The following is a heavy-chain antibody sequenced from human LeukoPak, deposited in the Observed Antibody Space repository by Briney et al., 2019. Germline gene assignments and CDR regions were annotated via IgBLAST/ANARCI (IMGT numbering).Heavy chain of an antibody. J-gene: IGHJ4*02. CDR3: ARASWVSSIDAVR. CDR2: MNPNSGNT. V-gene: IGHV1-8*01. Sequence: ASVKVSCKASGYTFTSYDINWVRQATGQGLEWMGWMNPNSGNTGYAQKFQGRVTMTRNTSISTAYMELSSLRSEDTAIYYCARASWVSSIDAVRWGQGTLVTVSS. D-gene: IGHD6-13*01. CDR1: GYTFTSYD.